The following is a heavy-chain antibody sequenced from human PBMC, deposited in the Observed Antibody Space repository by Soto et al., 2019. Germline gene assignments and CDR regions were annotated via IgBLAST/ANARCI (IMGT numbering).Heavy chain of an antibody. Sequence: GASVKVSCKASGYTFTSYGISWVRQAPGQGLEWMGWISAYNGNTNYAQKLQGRVTMTTDTSTSTAYMELSSLRSEDTAVYYCAFVDTAMNYYYYGMDVWGQGATVTVSS. CDR2: ISAYNGNT. CDR1: GYTFTSYG. CDR3: AFVDTAMNYYYYGMDV. J-gene: IGHJ6*02. D-gene: IGHD5-18*01. V-gene: IGHV1-18*04.